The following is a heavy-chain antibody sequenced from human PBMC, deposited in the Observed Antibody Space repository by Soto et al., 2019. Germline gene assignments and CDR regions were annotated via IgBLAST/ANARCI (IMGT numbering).Heavy chain of an antibody. CDR1: GYSFTSYW. CDR2: IYPGDSDT. CDR3: ARHLVPAPTAAVDT. Sequence: PGEALKISCKGSGYSFTSYWLGWGRQMPGKGLEWMGIIYPGDSDTRYSPSFQGQVTISADKSISTAYLQWSSLKASDTAMYYCARHLVPAPTAAVDTCGQRTKATVS. J-gene: IGHJ3*02. V-gene: IGHV5-51*01. D-gene: IGHD6-25*01.